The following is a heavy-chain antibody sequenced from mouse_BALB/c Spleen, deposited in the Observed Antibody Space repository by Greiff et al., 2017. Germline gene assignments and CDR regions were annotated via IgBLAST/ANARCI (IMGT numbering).Heavy chain of an antibody. J-gene: IGHJ4*01. V-gene: IGHV2-6-7*01. D-gene: IGHD2-4*01. CDR2: IWGDGST. Sequence: VKVEESGPGLVAPSQSLSITCTVSGFSLTGYGVNWVRQPPGKGLEWLGMIWGDGSTDYNSALKSRLSISKDNSKSQVFLKMNSLQTDDTARYYCARDLRYYEGAMDYWGQGTSVTVSS. CDR1: GFSLTGYG. CDR3: ARDLRYYEGAMDY.